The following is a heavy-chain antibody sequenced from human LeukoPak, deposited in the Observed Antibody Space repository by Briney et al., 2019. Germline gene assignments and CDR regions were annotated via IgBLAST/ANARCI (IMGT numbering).Heavy chain of an antibody. J-gene: IGHJ6*02. Sequence: GGSLRLSCAASGFTFDDYGMSWVSQAPGKELEWVSGINWNGGSTGYADSVKGRFTISRDNAKNSLYLQMNSLRAEDTALYHCARAGIAAAEYYYGMDVWGQGTTVTVSS. V-gene: IGHV3-20*01. D-gene: IGHD6-13*01. CDR3: ARAGIAAAEYYYGMDV. CDR2: INWNGGST. CDR1: GFTFDDYG.